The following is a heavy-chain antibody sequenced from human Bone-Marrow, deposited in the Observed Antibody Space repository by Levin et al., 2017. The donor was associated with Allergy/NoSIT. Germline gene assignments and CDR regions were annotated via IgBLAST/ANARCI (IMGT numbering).Heavy chain of an antibody. CDR1: GFTFSDYY. V-gene: IGHV3-11*01. CDR2: ISSSGSTI. D-gene: IGHD3-3*01. CDR3: ARDRVRFSLFGVYGMDV. J-gene: IGHJ6*02. Sequence: GGSLRLSCAASGFTFSDYYMSWIRQAPGKGLEWVSYISSSGSTIYYADSVKGRFTISRDNAKNSLYLQMNSLRAEDTAVYYCARDRVRFSLFGVYGMDVWGQGTTVTVSS.